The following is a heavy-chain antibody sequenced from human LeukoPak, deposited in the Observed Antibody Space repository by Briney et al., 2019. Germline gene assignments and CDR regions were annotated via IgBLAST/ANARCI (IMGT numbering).Heavy chain of an antibody. V-gene: IGHV4-34*01. D-gene: IGHD6-19*01. J-gene: IGHJ4*02. CDR1: GGSFSGYY. CDR3: ARGWEGIGWFDY. Sequence: SETLSLTCAVYGGSFSGYYWSWIRQPPGKGLEWIGEINHSGSTNYNPSLKSRVTISVDTSKNQFSLKLSSVTAADTAVYYCARGWEGIGWFDYWGQGTLVTVSS. CDR2: INHSGST.